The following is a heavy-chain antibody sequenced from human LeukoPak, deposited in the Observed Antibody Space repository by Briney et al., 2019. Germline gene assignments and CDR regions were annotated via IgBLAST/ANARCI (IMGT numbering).Heavy chain of an antibody. CDR2: MFYSGNT. Sequence: KPSETLSLTCTVSGGSVSSSSYFWGWIRQPPGKGLEWIGSMFYSGNTYYNPSLKSRVTISVDTSKNQFSLKLSSVTAADTAVYYCARGRGTYSNYEPFDPWGQGTLVTVSS. J-gene: IGHJ5*02. D-gene: IGHD4-11*01. CDR1: GGSVSSSSYF. CDR3: ARGRGTYSNYEPFDP. V-gene: IGHV4-39*07.